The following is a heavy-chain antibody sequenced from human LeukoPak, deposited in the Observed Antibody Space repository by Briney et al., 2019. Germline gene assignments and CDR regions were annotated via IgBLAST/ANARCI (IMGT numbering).Heavy chain of an antibody. Sequence: GGSLRLSCAASGFTFSSYAMSWVSQAAGKGLEWVSAISGSGGSTYYADSVKGRFIISRDNSKNTLYLQMNSLRAEDTAVYYCAKAFYGLVDYWGQGTLVTVSS. CDR1: GFTFSSYA. V-gene: IGHV3-23*01. D-gene: IGHD2/OR15-2a*01. CDR2: ISGSGGST. J-gene: IGHJ4*02. CDR3: AKAFYGLVDY.